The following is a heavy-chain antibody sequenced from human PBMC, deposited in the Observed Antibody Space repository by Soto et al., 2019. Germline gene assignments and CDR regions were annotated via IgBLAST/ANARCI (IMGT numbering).Heavy chain of an antibody. J-gene: IGHJ4*02. Sequence: GGSLRLSCAASGFTFSNYNMNWVRQAPGVGLEWVSYISTTSGTTNYADSVKGRFTISRDNAKSSLYLQMNSLRDEDTAVYYCARDPIRGDGNTFDSWGQGTLVTVSS. V-gene: IGHV3-48*02. D-gene: IGHD3-3*01. CDR1: GFTFSNYN. CDR3: ARDPIRGDGNTFDS. CDR2: ISTTSGTT.